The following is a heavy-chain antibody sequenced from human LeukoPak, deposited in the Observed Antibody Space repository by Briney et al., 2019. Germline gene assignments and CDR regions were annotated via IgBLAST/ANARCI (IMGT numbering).Heavy chain of an antibody. CDR1: GFTFSSYA. CDR2: ISYDGSNK. D-gene: IGHD2-2*01. CDR3: ASGSGSGTDPGYGMDV. Sequence: GGSLRLSCAASGFTFSSYAMHWVRQAPGKGLEWVAVISYDGSNKYYADSVKGRFTISRDNSKNTLYLQMNSLRAEDTAVYYCASGSGSGTDPGYGMDVWGQGTTVTVSS. V-gene: IGHV3-30-3*01. J-gene: IGHJ6*02.